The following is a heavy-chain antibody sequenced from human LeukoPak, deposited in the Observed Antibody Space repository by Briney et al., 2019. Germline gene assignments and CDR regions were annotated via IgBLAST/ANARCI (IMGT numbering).Heavy chain of an antibody. Sequence: SENLSLTCTVSEGSISSRSYSWGWIRQPPGKGLEWIGSLYYSGSTDYNPSLKGRVTISVDTSKNQFSLRLSSVTASDTAVYYCARLGGYSYGYPTFWGQGTLVTVSS. CDR2: LYYSGST. J-gene: IGHJ1*01. D-gene: IGHD5-18*01. V-gene: IGHV4-39*01. CDR3: ARLGGYSYGYPTF. CDR1: EGSISSRSYS.